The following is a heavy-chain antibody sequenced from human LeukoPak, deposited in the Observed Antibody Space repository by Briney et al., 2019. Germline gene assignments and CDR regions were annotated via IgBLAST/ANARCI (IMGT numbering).Heavy chain of an antibody. V-gene: IGHV1-2*02. D-gene: IGHD1-26*01. J-gene: IGHJ3*01. CDR2: INPNSGGT. Sequence: ASVKVSCKASGYTFTGYYMHWVRQAPGQGLEWMGWINPNSGGTNYAQKFQGRVTMTRDTSISTAYMELSRLRSDDTAVYFCARDELRSRGDAFDVWGQGTMVTVSS. CDR1: GYTFTGYY. CDR3: ARDELRSRGDAFDV.